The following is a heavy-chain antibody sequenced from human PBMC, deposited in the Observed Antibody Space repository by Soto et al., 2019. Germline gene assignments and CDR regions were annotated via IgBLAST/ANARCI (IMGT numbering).Heavy chain of an antibody. J-gene: IGHJ5*02. Sequence: SETLSLTCTVSGGSISSYYWSWIRQPPGKGLEWIGYIYYSGSTNYNPSLKSRVTISVDTSKNQFSLKLSSVTAADTAVYYCARGLPCGDCYPDGGPFDPWGQGTLVTVSS. CDR1: GGSISSYY. CDR3: ARGLPCGDCYPDGGPFDP. D-gene: IGHD2-21*01. CDR2: IYYSGST. V-gene: IGHV4-59*08.